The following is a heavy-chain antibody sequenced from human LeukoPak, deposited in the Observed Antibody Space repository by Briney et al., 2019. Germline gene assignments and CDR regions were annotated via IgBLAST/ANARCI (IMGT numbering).Heavy chain of an antibody. Sequence: NPSETLSLTCTVPGGAISGYYWSWIRQPAGKGLEWLGRVYSSGSTKYNPSLESRVTMSVDTSKNQFSLKLNFVTAADTAVYYCARVGSGYDFFDYWGQGTLVTVSS. V-gene: IGHV4-4*07. CDR1: GGAISGYY. CDR2: VYSSGST. D-gene: IGHD3/OR15-3a*01. CDR3: ARVGSGYDFFDY. J-gene: IGHJ4*02.